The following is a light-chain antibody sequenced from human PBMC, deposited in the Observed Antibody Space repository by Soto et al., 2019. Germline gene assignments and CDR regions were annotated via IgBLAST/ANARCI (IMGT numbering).Light chain of an antibody. J-gene: IGKJ1*01. CDR3: QQYSSYPWT. CDR1: QGISSY. CDR2: AAS. V-gene: IGKV1-8*01. Sequence: ARRMTLSPPALSACRGARVPTPFLASQGISSYLAWYQQKPGKAPKLLIYAASTLQSGVPSRFSGSGSGTDFTLTISCLQSEDFATYYCQQYSSYPWTFGQGSKVDI.